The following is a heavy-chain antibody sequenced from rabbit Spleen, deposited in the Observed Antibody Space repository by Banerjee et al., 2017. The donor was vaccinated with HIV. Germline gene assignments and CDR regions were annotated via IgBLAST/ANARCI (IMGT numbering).Heavy chain of an antibody. CDR2: IDPVFGNT. CDR1: GFSFSNKA. Sequence: QEQLVESGGGLVQPGGSLKLSCKASGFSFSNKAVMCWVRQAPGKGPEWIAYIDPVFGNTYYASWVNGRFTISSHNAQNTLYLQLNSLTAADTATYFCVRDKASISGDYGPWYFDLWGPGTLVTVS. CDR3: VRDKASISGDYGPWYFDL. V-gene: IGHV1S47*01. J-gene: IGHJ4*01. D-gene: IGHD1-1*01.